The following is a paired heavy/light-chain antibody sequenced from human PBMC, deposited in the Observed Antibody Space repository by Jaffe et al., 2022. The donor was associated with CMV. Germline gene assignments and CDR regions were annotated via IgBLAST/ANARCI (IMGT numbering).Heavy chain of an antibody. V-gene: IGHV4-61*03. Sequence: QVQLQESGPGLVKPSETLSLTCTVSRGSVSSDNSLWTWIRQTPGKGLEYIGYISNSGTTNYNPSLKSRVTISTDTSKNDFSLRLTSVTAADTAVYYCARLRLIMIRGVPFDAFDIWGQGTMVTVSS. J-gene: IGHJ3*02. CDR2: ISNSGTT. CDR1: RGSVSSDNSL. D-gene: IGHD3-10*01. CDR3: ARLRLIMIRGVPFDAFDI.
Light chain of an antibody. J-gene: IGKJ1*01. CDR3: LQTYRTPWT. V-gene: IGKV1-39*01. CDR1: QNINNY. CDR2: GAS. Sequence: DIQMTQSPSSLSASVGDRVTITCRASQNINNYLNWYQQKAGKAPKLLIYGASSLQSGVPSRFSGSGYGTDFTLTISSLQPEDFATYYCLQTYRTPWTFGQGTRV.